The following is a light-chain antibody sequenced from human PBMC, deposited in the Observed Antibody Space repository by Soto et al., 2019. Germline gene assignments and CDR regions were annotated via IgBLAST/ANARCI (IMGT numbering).Light chain of an antibody. Sequence: EIVLTQSPATLSLSPGERATLSCGASQSVRSSYLAWYQQKPGLAPRLLIYDASSRATGIPDRFSGSGSGTDFPLTISRLEPEDFAVYYCQQYGSSPITFGQGTRLEIK. J-gene: IGKJ5*01. V-gene: IGKV3D-20*01. CDR1: QSVRSSY. CDR2: DAS. CDR3: QQYGSSPIT.